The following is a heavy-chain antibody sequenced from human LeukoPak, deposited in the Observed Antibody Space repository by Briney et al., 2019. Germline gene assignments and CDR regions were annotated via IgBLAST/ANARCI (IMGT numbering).Heavy chain of an antibody. V-gene: IGHV4-59*12. J-gene: IGHJ4*02. CDR1: GGSINNYY. CDR2: IYDSGNS. CDR3: ARSGQQLVLSFDY. Sequence: SETLSLTCTVSGGSINNYYWSWIRQPPGKGLEWIGYIYDSGNSNYNPSLKSRVTISVDTSKNQFSLKLSSVTAADTAVYYCARSGQQLVLSFDYWGQGTLVTVSS. D-gene: IGHD6-13*01.